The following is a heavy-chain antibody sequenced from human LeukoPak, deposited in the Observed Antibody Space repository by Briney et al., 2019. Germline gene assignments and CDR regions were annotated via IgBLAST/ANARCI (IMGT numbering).Heavy chain of an antibody. Sequence: GESLKISCKGSGYSFSTYWIAWVRQMPGKGLEWMGIIYPGDSNTRYTPSFQGQIIISADKSISTAYLQWSSLKASDTAMYYCARLVASGLEAFDIRGQGTMVTVSS. V-gene: IGHV5-51*01. CDR2: IYPGDSNT. CDR3: ARLVASGLEAFDI. D-gene: IGHD3-10*01. CDR1: GYSFSTYW. J-gene: IGHJ3*02.